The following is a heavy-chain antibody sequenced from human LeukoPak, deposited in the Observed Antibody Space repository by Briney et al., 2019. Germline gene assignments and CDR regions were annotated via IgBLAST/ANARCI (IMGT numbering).Heavy chain of an antibody. J-gene: IGHJ4*02. D-gene: IGHD6-19*01. CDR3: AKESSSAWSNFDC. Sequence: PGGSLRLSCAASGFTFSTYAMSWVRQAPGKGLEWVSGLSGSGANIYYADSVMGRSTISRDNSKNTLYLQLNSLRTEDTAVYYCAKESSSAWSNFDCRGQGTLVTVSS. CDR2: LSGSGANI. CDR1: GFTFSTYA. V-gene: IGHV3-23*01.